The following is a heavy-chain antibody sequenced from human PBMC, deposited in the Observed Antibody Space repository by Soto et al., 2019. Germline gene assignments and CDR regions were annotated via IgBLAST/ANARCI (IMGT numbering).Heavy chain of an antibody. J-gene: IGHJ6*02. CDR1: WASFSSNSAA. D-gene: IGHD6-6*01. CDR2: TYYRSKWYY. V-gene: IGHV6-1*01. CDR3: ARIPSSSSSDMDV. Sequence: SQTLSLTCSSSWASFSSNSAAWNCIRQSPSRGLEWLGRTYYRSKWYYGYAVSVKSRITINPDTSKNQFSLQLNSVTPEDTAVYYCARIPSSSSSDMDVWGQRTTVTVSS.